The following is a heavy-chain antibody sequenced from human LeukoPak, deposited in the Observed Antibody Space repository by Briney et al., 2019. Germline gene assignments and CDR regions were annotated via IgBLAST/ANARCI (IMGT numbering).Heavy chain of an antibody. CDR1: GITLSNYG. V-gene: IGHV3-23*01. J-gene: IGHJ4*02. D-gene: IGHD3-3*01. Sequence: PGGSLRLSCAVSGITLSNYGMSWVRQAPGKGLGWVAGISGSGGGTSYADSVKGRFTISRDNAKNTLFLQMNSLRVEDTAVYFCAKRGVVIRVFLVGFHKEAYYFESWGQGAQVTVSS. CDR3: AKRGVVIRVFLVGFHKEAYYFES. CDR2: ISGSGGGT.